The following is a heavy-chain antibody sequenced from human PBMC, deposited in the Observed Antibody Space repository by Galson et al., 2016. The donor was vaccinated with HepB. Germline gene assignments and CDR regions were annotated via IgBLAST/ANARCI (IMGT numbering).Heavy chain of an antibody. CDR2: SRNKANSYTT. V-gene: IGHV3-72*01. CDR1: GFTFSDHY. Sequence: SLRLSCAASGFTFSDHYMDWVRQAPGKGLEWVGRSRNKANSYTTEYAASVKGRFTISRDDSKNSLYLQMNSLQTEDTAVYHCVRVVDGGMFDPWGQGTLVIVSS. CDR3: VRVVDGGMFDP. J-gene: IGHJ5*02. D-gene: IGHD4-23*01.